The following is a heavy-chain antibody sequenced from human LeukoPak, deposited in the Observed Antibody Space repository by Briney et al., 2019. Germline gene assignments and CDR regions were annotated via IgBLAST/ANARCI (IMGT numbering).Heavy chain of an antibody. J-gene: IGHJ6*02. CDR2: INPNSGGT. Sequence: ASVTVSFKASGYTFTGYYMHWVRQAPGQGLEWMGWINPNSGGTNYAQKFQGRVTMTRDTSISTAYMEMSRLRSDDTAVYYCARGSMTGTPKQVISYYYYGMDVWGQGTTVTVSS. D-gene: IGHD1-7*01. V-gene: IGHV1-2*02. CDR1: GYTFTGYY. CDR3: ARGSMTGTPKQVISYYYYGMDV.